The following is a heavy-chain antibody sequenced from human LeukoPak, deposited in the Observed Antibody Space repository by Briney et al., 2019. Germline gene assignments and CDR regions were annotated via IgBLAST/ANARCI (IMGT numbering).Heavy chain of an antibody. CDR1: GFTFSSHA. V-gene: IGHV3-23*02. CDR3: AREIPGLRLGELRN. CDR2: ISGNGAGT. D-gene: IGHD3-16*01. J-gene: IGHJ4*02. Sequence: GGSLRLSCTPSGFTFSSHAMSWVRQAPGKGLEWVSGISGNGAGTYYGDSVKGRFTISRDNSKNTLYLQMNNLRAEDTAVYYCAREIPGLRLGELRNWGQGTLVTVSS.